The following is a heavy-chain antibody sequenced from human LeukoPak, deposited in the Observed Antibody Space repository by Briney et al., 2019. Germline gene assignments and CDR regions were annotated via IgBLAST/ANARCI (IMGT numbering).Heavy chain of an antibody. J-gene: IGHJ3*02. Sequence: SETLSLTCTVSGGSISSSSYYWGWIRQPPGKGLEWIGSIYYSGSTYYNPSFKSRVTISVDTSKNQFSLKLSSVTAADTAVYYCARSYSSGWYEAFDIWGQGTMVTVSS. V-gene: IGHV4-39*01. D-gene: IGHD6-19*01. CDR1: GGSISSSSYY. CDR3: ARSYSSGWYEAFDI. CDR2: IYYSGST.